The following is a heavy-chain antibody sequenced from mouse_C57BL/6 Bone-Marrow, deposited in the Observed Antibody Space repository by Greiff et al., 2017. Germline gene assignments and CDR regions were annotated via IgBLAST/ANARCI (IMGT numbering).Heavy chain of an antibody. Sequence: EVQVVESGGGLVQPGGSLSLSCAASGFTFTDYYMRWVRQPPGKALEWLGFIRHKANGYTTESSASVKGRFTISRDNPQSILYLQVSALRAEDSATYYCASSRQPWFADWGQGTLVTVSA. CDR2: IRHKANGYTT. J-gene: IGHJ3*01. D-gene: IGHD3-2*01. CDR3: ASSRQPWFAD. CDR1: GFTFTDYY. V-gene: IGHV7-3*01.